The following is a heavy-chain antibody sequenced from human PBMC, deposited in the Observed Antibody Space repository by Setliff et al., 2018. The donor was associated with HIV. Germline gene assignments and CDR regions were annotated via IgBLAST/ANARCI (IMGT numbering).Heavy chain of an antibody. CDR3: ARKGSSSRSQEYYYDF. D-gene: IGHD6-13*01. CDR2: IYSSGRT. CDR1: GASITSQY. Sequence: SETLSLTCTVFGASITSQYWTWIRQPAGKGLEWIGRIYSSGRTTYNPSLKSRFTMSLDTSKNQFSLELNSVTALDTAVYYCARKGSSSRSQEYYYDFWGQGTLVTVSS. V-gene: IGHV4-4*07. J-gene: IGHJ4*02.